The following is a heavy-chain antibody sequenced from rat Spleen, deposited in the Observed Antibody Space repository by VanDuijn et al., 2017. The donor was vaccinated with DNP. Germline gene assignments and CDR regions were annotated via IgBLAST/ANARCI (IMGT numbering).Heavy chain of an antibody. Sequence: EVQLQESGPGLVKPSQSLSLTCSVTGYSITGNYWGWIRKFPGNKMEWIGHISSSGSATYNPSLKSRISITRDTSKNQFFLQLNSVITEDTATYYCVRWVRALDYWGQGVMVTVSS. D-gene: IGHD4-1*01. CDR1: GYSITGNY. J-gene: IGHJ2*01. CDR3: VRWVRALDY. V-gene: IGHV3-1*01. CDR2: ISSSGSA.